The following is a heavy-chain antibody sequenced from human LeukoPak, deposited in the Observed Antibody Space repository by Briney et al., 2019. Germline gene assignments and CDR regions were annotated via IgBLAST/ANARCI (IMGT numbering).Heavy chain of an antibody. J-gene: IGHJ6*03. CDR2: ISYDGSNK. CDR3: ARDSPPMVTPLGHYYYYYMDV. D-gene: IGHD3-10*01. CDR1: GFTFSSYA. Sequence: GSLRLSCAASGFTFSSYAMHWVRQAPGKGLEWVAVISYDGSNKYYADSVKGRFTISRDNSKNTLYLQMNSLRAEDTAVYYCARDSPPMVTPLGHYYYYYMDVWGKGTTVTVSS. V-gene: IGHV3-30-3*01.